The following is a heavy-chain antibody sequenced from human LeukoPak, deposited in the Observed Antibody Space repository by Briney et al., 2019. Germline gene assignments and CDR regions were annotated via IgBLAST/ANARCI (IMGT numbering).Heavy chain of an antibody. Sequence: PGGSLRLSCAASGFTFRNYIMNWVRQAPGKGLEWVSSISSSSSYIYYADSVKGRFTISRDNAKNSLYLQMNSLRAEDTAVYYCASPGTVNYYYYGMDVWGQGTTVTVSS. CDR3: ASPGTVNYYYYGMDV. CDR2: ISSSSSYI. CDR1: GFTFRNYI. D-gene: IGHD4-17*01. V-gene: IGHV3-21*01. J-gene: IGHJ6*02.